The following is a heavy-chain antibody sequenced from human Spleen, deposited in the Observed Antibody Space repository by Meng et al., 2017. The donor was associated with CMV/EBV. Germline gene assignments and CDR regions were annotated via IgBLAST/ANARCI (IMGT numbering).Heavy chain of an antibody. J-gene: IGHJ5*02. CDR1: GGSLSGYF. CDR2: INHSGST. Sequence: LQQCGVGLSKPSDTLAVTCAVWGGSLSGYFSVWIRQPPGTGLGCIAEINHSGSTNYSPSLTRRVTIAVDTSKNQFSRKLGSVTSADTAVYYCSRGIFRCSTRFWQWFDPWGQGTLVTVSS. V-gene: IGHV4-34*01. D-gene: IGHD3-3*02. CDR3: SRGIFRCSTRFWQWFDP.